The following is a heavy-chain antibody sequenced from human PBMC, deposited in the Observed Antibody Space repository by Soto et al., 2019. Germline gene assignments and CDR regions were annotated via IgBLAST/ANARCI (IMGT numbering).Heavy chain of an antibody. CDR3: VREVGYGDFSAALLD. CDR2: IITLFGTA. Sequence: QVQLMQSGAEVKQPGSSVKVSCKASGGTFSSHSINWERQAPGQGLEWMGGIITLFGTANYAQNFQGRVTITAEQSTSTAYMELNSLRSDDTAVYYCVREVGYGDFSAALLDWGQGTLVTVSS. J-gene: IGHJ4*02. V-gene: IGHV1-69*01. CDR1: GGTFSSHS. D-gene: IGHD4-17*01.